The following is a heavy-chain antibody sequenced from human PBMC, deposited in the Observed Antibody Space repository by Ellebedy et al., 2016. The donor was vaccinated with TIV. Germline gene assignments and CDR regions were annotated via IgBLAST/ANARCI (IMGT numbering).Heavy chain of an antibody. V-gene: IGHV5-51*01. Sequence: GESLKISCKGSGYSFTSYWIGWVRQMPGKGLEWMGIIYPGDSDTRYSPSFQGQVTLSADKSTSTTDLQWSSLKASDTAMYYCARHPDSLLDYWGQGTLVTVSS. CDR2: IYPGDSDT. J-gene: IGHJ4*02. CDR3: ARHPDSLLDY. CDR1: GYSFTSYW. D-gene: IGHD2-15*01.